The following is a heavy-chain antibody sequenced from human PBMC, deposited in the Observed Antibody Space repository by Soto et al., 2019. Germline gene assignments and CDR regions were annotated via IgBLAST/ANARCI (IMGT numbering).Heavy chain of an antibody. CDR1: GFTFSDHY. V-gene: IGHV3-72*01. D-gene: IGHD3-3*01. CDR2: TRNKANSYTT. CDR3: ARVRGITIFGVVIQNGMDV. J-gene: IGHJ6*02. Sequence: GGSLRLSCAASGFTFSDHYMDWVRQAPGKGLEWVGRTRNKANSYTTEYAASVKGRFTISREDSKNSRYLQMNGLKTEETAVYYCARVRGITIFGVVIQNGMDVWGQGTTVTVSS.